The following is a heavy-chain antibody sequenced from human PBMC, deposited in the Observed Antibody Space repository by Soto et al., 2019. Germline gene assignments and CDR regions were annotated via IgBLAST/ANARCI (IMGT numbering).Heavy chain of an antibody. D-gene: IGHD3-10*01. CDR1: GGSFSGYY. Sequence: SETLSLTCAVYGGSFSGYYWSWIRQPPGKGLEWIGYIYYSGSTNYNPSLKSRVTISVDTSKNQFSLKLSSVTAADTAVYYCAGTTSITSSRFDYWGQGTLVTVSS. CDR3: AGTTSITSSRFDY. CDR2: IYYSGST. V-gene: IGHV4-59*01. J-gene: IGHJ4*02.